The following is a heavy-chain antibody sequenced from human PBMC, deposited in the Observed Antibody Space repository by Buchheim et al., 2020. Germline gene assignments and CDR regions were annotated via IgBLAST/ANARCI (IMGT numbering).Heavy chain of an antibody. CDR3: AKDSGPWSYYSPLYYYGMDV. Sequence: QVQLVESGGGVVQPGRSLRLSCAASGFTFSSYGMHWVRQAPGKGLEWVAVISYDGSNKYYADSVKGRFTISRDNSKNTLYLKMNSLRAEDTAVYYCAKDSGPWSYYSPLYYYGMDVWGQGT. V-gene: IGHV3-30*18. D-gene: IGHD1-26*01. CDR2: ISYDGSNK. J-gene: IGHJ6*02. CDR1: GFTFSSYG.